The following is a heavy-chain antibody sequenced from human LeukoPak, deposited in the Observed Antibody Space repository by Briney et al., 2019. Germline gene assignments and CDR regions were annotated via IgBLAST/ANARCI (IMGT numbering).Heavy chain of an antibody. J-gene: IGHJ4*02. Sequence: GGSLRLSCAASGFTFSSYNMNWVRQAPGKGLEWVSCISTSSSYIYYADSVKGRFTISRDNAKNSLYLQMNSLRPEDAAVYYCARDSDNLTGSKSHFDYWGQGTLVTVSS. CDR2: ISTSSSYI. CDR1: GFTFSSYN. V-gene: IGHV3-21*01. D-gene: IGHD3-9*01. CDR3: ARDSDNLTGSKSHFDY.